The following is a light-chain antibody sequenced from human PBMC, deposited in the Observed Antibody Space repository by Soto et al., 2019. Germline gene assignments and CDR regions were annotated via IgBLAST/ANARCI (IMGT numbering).Light chain of an antibody. CDR3: QQYSNYPLT. CDR1: QSISEF. CDR2: DAS. Sequence: DIQMTQSPSTLPASVGDRVTIACRASQSISEFLAWYQRKPGKAPELLIYDASNLETGVPSRFSGSGSGTEFTLTITSLQPDDFASYYCQQYSNYPLTFGGGTRVEIK. V-gene: IGKV1-5*01. J-gene: IGKJ4*01.